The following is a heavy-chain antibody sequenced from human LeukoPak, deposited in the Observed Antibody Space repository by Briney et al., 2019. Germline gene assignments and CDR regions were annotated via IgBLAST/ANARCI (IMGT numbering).Heavy chain of an antibody. CDR1: GYTFTNYA. CDR2: INAGNGNT. D-gene: IGHD3-9*01. V-gene: IGHV1-3*01. CDR3: ARDGGRNTIFSWSPFDY. J-gene: IGHJ4*02. Sequence: ASVKVSCKASGYTFTNYAMHWVRQAPGQRLEWMGWINAGNGNTKYSQKFQGRVTITRDTSASTAYMELSSLRSEDTAVYYCARDGGRNTIFSWSPFDYWGQGTLVTVSS.